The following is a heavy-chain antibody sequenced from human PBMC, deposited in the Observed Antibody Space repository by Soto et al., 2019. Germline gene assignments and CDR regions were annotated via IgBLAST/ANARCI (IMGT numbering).Heavy chain of an antibody. V-gene: IGHV4-61*01. CDR1: GASVSSATYY. CDR3: ARVDWSYWYFDL. Sequence: QVQLQESGPGLVKPSETLSLTCTVSGASVSSATYYWSWIRQPPGKGLEWIAHIYYSGSTDYNPSLKRRVNIALDTSKNQFSLKLSSVTAADTAVYYCARVDWSYWYFDLWGRGTQVPVSS. CDR2: IYYSGST. D-gene: IGHD3-9*01. J-gene: IGHJ2*01.